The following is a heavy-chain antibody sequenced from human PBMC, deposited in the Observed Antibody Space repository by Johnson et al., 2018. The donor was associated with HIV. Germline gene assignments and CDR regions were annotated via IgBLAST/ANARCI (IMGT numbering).Heavy chain of an antibody. V-gene: IGHV3-30*02. CDR1: GFTFSSYG. CDR2: IRYDGSNK. D-gene: IGHD2-21*01. J-gene: IGHJ3*02. Sequence: QVQLVESGGGVVQPGGSLRVSCAASGFTFSSYGIHWVRQAPGKGLEWVSFIRYDGSNKYYADSVKGRFTISRDNAKNSLYLQMNSLRAEDTAVYYCARASVVVPFYAFDIWGQGTMVTVSS. CDR3: ARASVVVPFYAFDI.